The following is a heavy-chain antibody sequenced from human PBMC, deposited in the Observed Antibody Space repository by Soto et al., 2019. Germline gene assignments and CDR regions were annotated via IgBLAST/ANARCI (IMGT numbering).Heavy chain of an antibody. CDR2: ISSDSTI. CDR1: GFTFSNYS. CDR3: ARETQWLNWFDP. D-gene: IGHD6-19*01. V-gene: IGHV3-48*01. Sequence: EVQLVESGGGLVQPGGSLRLSCAASGFTFSNYSMNWVHQAPGKGLEWVSYISSDSTIYYADSVKGRFTISRDNAKNSLYLQMNSLRAEDTAVYYCARETQWLNWFDPWGQGTLVTVSS. J-gene: IGHJ5*02.